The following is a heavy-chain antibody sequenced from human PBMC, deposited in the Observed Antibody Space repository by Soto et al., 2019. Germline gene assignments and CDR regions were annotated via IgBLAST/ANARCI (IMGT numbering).Heavy chain of an antibody. CDR3: ARDQSSFLGDSDY. V-gene: IGHV1-18*01. CDR2: INPENGNT. D-gene: IGHD4-17*01. J-gene: IGHJ4*02. Sequence: QVQLLQSGAEVKKPGASLKVSCRASGYTFTSYCISWVRQAPGQGLEWMAWINPENGNTNYARKFQGRVTMTTDTSTSTAYMELRSLRSDDTAMYYCARDQSSFLGDSDYWGQGTLVAVSS. CDR1: GYTFTSYC.